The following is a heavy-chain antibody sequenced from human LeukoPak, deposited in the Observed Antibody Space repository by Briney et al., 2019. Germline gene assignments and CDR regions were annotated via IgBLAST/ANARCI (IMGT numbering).Heavy chain of an antibody. CDR3: ARDRHSSGWYADY. CDR2: ISSSSSYI. CDR1: GFTFSSYS. V-gene: IGHV3-21*01. J-gene: IGHJ4*02. Sequence: GGSLRLSCAASGFTFSSYSMNWVRQAPGKGLEWVSPISSSSSYIYYADSVKGRFTISRDNAKNSLYLQMNSLRAEDTAVYYCARDRHSSGWYADYWGQGTLVTVSS. D-gene: IGHD6-19*01.